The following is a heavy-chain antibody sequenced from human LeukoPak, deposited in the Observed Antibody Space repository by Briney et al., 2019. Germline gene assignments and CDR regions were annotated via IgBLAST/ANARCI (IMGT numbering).Heavy chain of an antibody. CDR2: ISSSSSYI. Sequence: GGSLRLSCAASGFTFSSYSMNWVRQAPGKGLEWVSSISSSSSYIYYADSVKGRFTISRDNAKNSLYLQMNSLRAEDTAVYYCARYGYSSGFCDYWGQGTLVTVSS. V-gene: IGHV3-21*01. CDR1: GFTFSSYS. J-gene: IGHJ4*02. CDR3: ARYGYSSGFCDY. D-gene: IGHD6-19*01.